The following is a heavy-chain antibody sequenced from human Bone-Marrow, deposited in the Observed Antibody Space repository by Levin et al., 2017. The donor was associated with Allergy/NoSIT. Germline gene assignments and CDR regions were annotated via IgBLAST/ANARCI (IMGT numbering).Heavy chain of an antibody. CDR2: IKEDGSEK. CDR1: GFSFSSYW. CDR3: ARDAGWLQLQYGIFDN. V-gene: IGHV3-7*01. J-gene: IGHJ4*02. D-gene: IGHD5-24*01. Sequence: LGESLKISCATSGFSFSSYWMTWVRQAPGKGLEWVANIKEDGSEKYLVDSVKDRFTISRDNAKNSLYLQMNSLRAEDTAVYYCARDAGWLQLQYGIFDNWGQGTLVTVSS.